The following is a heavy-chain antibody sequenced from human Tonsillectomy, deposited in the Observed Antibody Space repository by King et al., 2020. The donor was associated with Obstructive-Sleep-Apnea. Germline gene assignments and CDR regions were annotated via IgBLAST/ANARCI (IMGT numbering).Heavy chain of an antibody. CDR2: IYHSGRT. CDR1: GGSISSTNW. J-gene: IGHJ4*02. D-gene: IGHD2/OR15-2a*01. Sequence: QLQESGPGLVKPSGTLSLTCAVSGGSISSTNWWSWVRQPPGKGLEWIGEIYHSGRTNYNPSLKNRVTISIDKSENQFSLKLTSMTAADTAVYYCASGNSTSPGYWGQGTLVTVSS. V-gene: IGHV4-4*02. CDR3: ASGNSTSPGY.